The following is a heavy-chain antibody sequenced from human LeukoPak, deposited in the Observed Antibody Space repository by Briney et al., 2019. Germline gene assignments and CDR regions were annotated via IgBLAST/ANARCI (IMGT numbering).Heavy chain of an antibody. V-gene: IGHV4-4*02. CDR3: ARDDTGVIRGIRFHY. D-gene: IGHD3-10*01. J-gene: IGHJ4*02. CDR2: IYHSGST. CDR1: GASITSGCW. Sequence: SQSLSLTCAVAGASITSGCWWSCIRQAPGKGLEWIGEIYHSGSTNHNPSLKSRVTISVDKSKSQFSLNLNSVTAADTALYYCARDDTGVIRGIRFHYWGQGTLVTVSS.